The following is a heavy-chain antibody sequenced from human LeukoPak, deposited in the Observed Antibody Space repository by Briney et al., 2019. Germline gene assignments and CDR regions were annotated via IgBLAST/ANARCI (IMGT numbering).Heavy chain of an antibody. CDR1: EYTFTDYY. J-gene: IGHJ3*02. V-gene: IGHV1-2*04. CDR2: INPNSGGT. D-gene: IGHD3-22*01. Sequence: ASVKVSCKASEYTFTDYYIHWVRQAPGQGLEWMGWINPNSGGTNYAQKFQGWVTVTRDTSISTAYMELRRLRSDDTAVYYCARTYYYESSGANDAFDIWGQGTMVTVSS. CDR3: ARTYYYESSGANDAFDI.